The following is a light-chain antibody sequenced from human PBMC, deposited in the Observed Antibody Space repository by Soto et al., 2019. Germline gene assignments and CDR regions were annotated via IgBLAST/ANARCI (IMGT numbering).Light chain of an antibody. CDR2: SDN. CDR1: NSNIGTNT. V-gene: IGLV1-44*01. CDR3: AAWDDSRMVVL. J-gene: IGLJ2*01. Sequence: QSVLTQPPSTSGTPGQRVTMSCSGSNSNIGTNTVYSYQQLPGTAPKLLIQSDNRRPSGVPDRFSASKSGTSASLSISGLQSEDEADYYCAAWDDSRMVVLFGGGTKLTVL.